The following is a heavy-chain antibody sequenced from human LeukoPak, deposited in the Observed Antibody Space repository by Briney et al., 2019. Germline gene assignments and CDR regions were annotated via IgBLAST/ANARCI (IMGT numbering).Heavy chain of an antibody. CDR2: TYYSGST. J-gene: IGHJ3*01. V-gene: IGHV4-59*12. CDR3: ARERTNYYGSGSARADTFDF. D-gene: IGHD3-10*01. CDR1: GGSISSYY. Sequence: SETLSLTCTVSGGSISSYYWSWIRQPPGKGLEWIGYTYYSGSTNYNPSLKSRVTISVDTSKNQFSLKLNSVTAADTAVYYCARERTNYYGSGSARADTFDFWGQGTMVTVSS.